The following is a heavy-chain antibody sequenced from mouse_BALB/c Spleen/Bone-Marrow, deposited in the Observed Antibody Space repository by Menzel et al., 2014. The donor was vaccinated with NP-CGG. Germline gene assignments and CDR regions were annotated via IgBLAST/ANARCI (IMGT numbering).Heavy chain of an antibody. D-gene: IGHD2-12*01. CDR1: GFTFSNYA. CDR3: TRQGDYRDAMDY. Sequence: EVQGVDSGGGLVKPGRSLYLSCAASGFTFSNYAMSWVRQTPEKGLEWVATFSSGGGYSYYPDTLKGRFTISRDNAKNILYLQMSSLRTEDTAMYYCTRQGDYRDAMDYWGQGTSVTVSS. V-gene: IGHV5-9-3*01. J-gene: IGHJ4*01. CDR2: FSSGGGYS.